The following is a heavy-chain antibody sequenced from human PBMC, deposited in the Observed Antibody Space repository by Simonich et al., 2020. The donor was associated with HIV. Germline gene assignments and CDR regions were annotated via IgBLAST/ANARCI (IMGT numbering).Heavy chain of an antibody. V-gene: IGHV1-8*02. CDR3: ARAPTDYFDTSGYLGGYMDV. CDR1: GYSFTSYD. D-gene: IGHD3-22*01. J-gene: IGHJ6*03. Sequence: QVQLVQSGAEVKKPGASVKVSCKTSGYSFTSYDINWVRQATGQGLEWMGWTNPNSGNTGYAQKFQGMVTLTRYTSISAAYMELSRLSTDDTAVYYCARAPTDYFDTSGYLGGYMDVWGKGTTVTVSS. CDR2: TNPNSGNT.